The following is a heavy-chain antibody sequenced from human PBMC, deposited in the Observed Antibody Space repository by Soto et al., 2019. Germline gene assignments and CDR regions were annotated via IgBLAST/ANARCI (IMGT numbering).Heavy chain of an antibody. J-gene: IGHJ6*03. Sequence: SETLSLTCTVSGGSISSYYWSWIRQPPGKGLEWIGYIYYSGSTNYNPSLKSRVTISVDTSKNQFSLKLSSVTAADTAVYYCARHVGYCSGGSCTRQTLYYYYYMDVWGKGTTVTVSS. V-gene: IGHV4-59*08. D-gene: IGHD2-15*01. CDR2: IYYSGST. CDR3: ARHVGYCSGGSCTRQTLYYYYYMDV. CDR1: GGSISSYY.